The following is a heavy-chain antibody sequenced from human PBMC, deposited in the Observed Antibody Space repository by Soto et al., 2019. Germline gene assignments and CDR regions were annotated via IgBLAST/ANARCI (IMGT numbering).Heavy chain of an antibody. CDR1: GGSFSGYY. J-gene: IGHJ4*02. V-gene: IGHV4-34*01. D-gene: IGHD6-13*01. CDR2: INHSGST. CDR3: ARGRRQLVRGFDY. Sequence: SETLSLTCAVYGGSFSGYYWSWIRQPPGKGLEWIGEINHSGSTNYNPSLKSRVTISVDTSKNQFSLKLSSVTAADTAVYYCARGRRQLVRGFDYWGQGTLVTVSS.